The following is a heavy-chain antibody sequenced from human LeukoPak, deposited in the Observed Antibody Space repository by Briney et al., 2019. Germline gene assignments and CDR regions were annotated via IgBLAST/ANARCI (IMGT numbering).Heavy chain of an antibody. Sequence: PSETLSLTCTVSGGSISSYYWSWIRQPPGKGLEWIGYIYYSGSTNYNPSLKSRVTISVDTSKNQFSLKLSSVTAADTAVYYCARGERGYSYGPSAYYFDYWGQGTLVTVSS. J-gene: IGHJ4*02. CDR1: GGSISSYY. CDR2: IYYSGST. V-gene: IGHV4-59*01. D-gene: IGHD5-18*01. CDR3: ARGERGYSYGPSAYYFDY.